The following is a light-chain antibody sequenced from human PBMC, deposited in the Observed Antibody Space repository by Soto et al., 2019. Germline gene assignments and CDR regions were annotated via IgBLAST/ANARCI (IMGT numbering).Light chain of an antibody. CDR2: TTS. CDR3: QQSYTTPT. J-gene: IGKJ1*01. Sequence: DIQMTQSPSTLSASVGDRVTITCRASQSISGWLAWYQQKPGKAPKVLIYTTSKLHNGVPSRFSGGGTGTDFTLTISSLQPEDFATFYCQQSYTTPTFGQGTKVDIK. CDR1: QSISGW. V-gene: IGKV1-39*01.